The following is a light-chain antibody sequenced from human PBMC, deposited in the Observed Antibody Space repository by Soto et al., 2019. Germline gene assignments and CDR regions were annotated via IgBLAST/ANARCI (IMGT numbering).Light chain of an antibody. CDR3: QERGRWPRAT. Sequence: EIVMTQSPATLSVFPGESATLSCRASQNVGLNFAWYQQKSGQPPRLLIHTASSRATGIPARFSGSGSRTDFTLTISSLEPEDIAVYYCQERGRWPRATFGGGTKVEMK. V-gene: IGKV3-11*01. CDR1: QNVGLN. J-gene: IGKJ4*01. CDR2: TAS.